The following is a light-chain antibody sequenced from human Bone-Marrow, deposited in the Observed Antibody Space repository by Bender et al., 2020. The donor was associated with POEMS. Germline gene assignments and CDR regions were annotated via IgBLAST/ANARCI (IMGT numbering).Light chain of an antibody. CDR1: DIGSKS. J-gene: IGLJ2*01. CDR3: QVWDSSSGRHVV. Sequence: SYVLTQPPSVSVAPGQTARITCEGADIGSKSFHWYQRKPGQAPVLVVYDDSDRPSGIPERFSGSNSGNTATLTISRVEAGDEADYFCQVWDSSSGRHVVFGGGTKLTVL. CDR2: DDS. V-gene: IGLV3-21*02.